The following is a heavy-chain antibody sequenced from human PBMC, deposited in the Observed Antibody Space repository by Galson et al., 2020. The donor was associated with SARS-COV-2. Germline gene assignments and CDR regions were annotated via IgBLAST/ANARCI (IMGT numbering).Heavy chain of an antibody. CDR1: GGSVSRSSYY. CDR3: ARVTDYYDRWFDY. D-gene: IGHD3-22*01. J-gene: IGHJ4*02. Sequence: LETLSLTCTVSGGSVSRSSYYWSWVRQPPGKGLEWIGYIYYTGSPNYNPSLKSRVTISLDASENQFSLKLSSVTAADTAFYYCARVTDYYDRWFDYWGQGTLVTVSS. CDR2: IYYTGSP. V-gene: IGHV4-61*01.